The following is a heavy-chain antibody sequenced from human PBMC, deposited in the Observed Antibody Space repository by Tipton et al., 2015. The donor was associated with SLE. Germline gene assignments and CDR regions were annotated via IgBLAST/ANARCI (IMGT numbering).Heavy chain of an antibody. CDR2: ISYTGST. V-gene: IGHV4-59*01. Sequence: TLSLTCTVSGGSISDYYWSWIRQPPGKGLEWIGYISYTGSTNYYPSLKSRVTISLDTSKKQFSLKVYSVTAADTAIYYCARDLQRVTTIVNGFDIWGQGTMVTVSS. CDR3: ARDLQRVTTIVNGFDI. J-gene: IGHJ3*02. D-gene: IGHD4-11*01. CDR1: GGSISDYY.